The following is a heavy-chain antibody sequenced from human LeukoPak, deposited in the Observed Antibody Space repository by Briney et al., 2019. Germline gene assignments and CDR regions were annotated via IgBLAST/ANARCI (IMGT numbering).Heavy chain of an antibody. CDR1: GGSISSGGYY. CDR3: ARDQNSQVDY. CDR2: IYYSGST. Sequence: SETLSLTCTVSGGSISSGGYYWSWIRQHPGKGLEWIGYIYYSGSTYYNPSLKSRVTISVDTSKNQFSLKLSSVTAADTAVYYCARDQNSQVDYWGQGTLVTVSS. V-gene: IGHV4-31*03. J-gene: IGHJ4*02.